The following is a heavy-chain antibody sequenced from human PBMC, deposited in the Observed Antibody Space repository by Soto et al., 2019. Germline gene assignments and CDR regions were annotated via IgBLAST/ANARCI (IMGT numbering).Heavy chain of an antibody. D-gene: IGHD6-13*01. CDR1: GFTFSSYA. CDR2: ISYDGSNK. Sequence: QVQLVESGGGVVQPGRSLRLSCAASGFTFSSYAMHWVRQAPGKGLEWVAVISYDGSNKYYADSVKGRFTISRDNSKNTLYLQMNSLRAEDTAVYYCARVQQRTFDYWGQGTLVTVSS. CDR3: ARVQQRTFDY. V-gene: IGHV3-30-3*01. J-gene: IGHJ4*02.